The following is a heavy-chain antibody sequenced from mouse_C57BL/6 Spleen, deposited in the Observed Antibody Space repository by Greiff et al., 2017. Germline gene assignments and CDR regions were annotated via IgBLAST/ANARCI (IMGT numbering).Heavy chain of an antibody. CDR3: ARPYDYDVWYAMDY. V-gene: IGHV1-52*01. J-gene: IGHJ4*01. D-gene: IGHD2-4*01. CDR2: IDTSDSET. CDR1: GYTFTSYW. Sequence: QVQLQQPGAELVRPGSSVKLSCKASGYTFTSYWMHWVKQRPIQGLEWIGNIDTSDSETHYNQKFKDKATLTVDKSSSTAYMQLSSLTSEDSAVYYCARPYDYDVWYAMDYWGQGTSVTVSS.